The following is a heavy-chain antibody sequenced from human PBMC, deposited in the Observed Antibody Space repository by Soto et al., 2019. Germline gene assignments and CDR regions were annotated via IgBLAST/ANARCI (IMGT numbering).Heavy chain of an antibody. Sequence: QVQLVQSGAEVKKPGASVKVSCKASGYTFSNYGFSWVRQAPGQRLEWMGWISAYNGNTNYAQKVQGRVTRPTDTSTGTAYMELRSLRSDDTAVYYCASSFTSSQWRYGMDVWGQGTTVTVSS. J-gene: IGHJ6*02. V-gene: IGHV1-18*01. CDR3: ASSFTSSQWRYGMDV. CDR1: GYTFSNYG. CDR2: ISAYNGNT. D-gene: IGHD2-2*01.